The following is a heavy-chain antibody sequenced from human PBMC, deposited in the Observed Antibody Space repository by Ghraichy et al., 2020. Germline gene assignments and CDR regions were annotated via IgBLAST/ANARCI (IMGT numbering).Heavy chain of an antibody. J-gene: IGHJ6*02. CDR1: GFTFANSV. CDR3: AKPDPRLGITGWAYNKDV. Sequence: GGSLRLSCVASGFTFANSVMTWVRQPPGKGLEWVSSISGSGNNPSYADSVKGRFTISRDNSKNTLYLQMTTLRAEDAAVYYCAKPDPRLGITGWAYNKDVWGQGTTVTVSS. V-gene: IGHV3-23*01. CDR2: ISGSGNNP. D-gene: IGHD3-9*01.